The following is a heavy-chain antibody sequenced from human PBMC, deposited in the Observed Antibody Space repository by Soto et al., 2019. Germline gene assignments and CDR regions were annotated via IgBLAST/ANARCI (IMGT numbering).Heavy chain of an antibody. D-gene: IGHD3-22*01. V-gene: IGHV3-64D*06. J-gene: IGHJ4*02. CDR1: GFTFSSYS. CDR3: VKGGTSVSSAGFDY. Sequence: ASLRLSCSASGFTFSSYSMHWVRQAPGKGLEFVAVIRNNGISTYYADSVKGRFTISRDNSNNTVSLQMRSLRREDTAVYYCVKGGTSVSSAGFDYWGLGTLVTVSS. CDR2: IRNNGIST.